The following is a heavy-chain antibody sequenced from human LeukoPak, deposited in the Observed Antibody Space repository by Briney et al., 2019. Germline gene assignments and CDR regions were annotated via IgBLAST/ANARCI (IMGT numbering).Heavy chain of an antibody. CDR1: GGSISSYY. CDR3: ARGYWFYFDY. Sequence: SETLSLTCTVSGGSISSYYWSWIRQPPGKGLKWIGNIYYSGYTTYSPSLKSRVTISADSSKNQFSLRLSSVTAADTAVYYCARGYWFYFDYWGQGTLVTVSS. V-gene: IGHV4-59*08. D-gene: IGHD2-8*02. CDR2: IYYSGYT. J-gene: IGHJ4*02.